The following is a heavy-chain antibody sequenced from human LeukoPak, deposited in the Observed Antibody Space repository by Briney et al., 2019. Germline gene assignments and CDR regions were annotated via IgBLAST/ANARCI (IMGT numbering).Heavy chain of an antibody. CDR2: IYPGDSDT. CDR1: GYSFTSYW. Sequence: GESLKISFQGSGYSFTSYWIGWVRPMPGKGLEGMGIIYPGDSDTRYSPSFQGQVTISADKSISTAYLQWSSLKASDTAMYYCARLLVVPATDHPDYWGQGTLVTVSS. CDR3: ARLLVVPATDHPDY. V-gene: IGHV5-51*01. J-gene: IGHJ4*02. D-gene: IGHD2-2*01.